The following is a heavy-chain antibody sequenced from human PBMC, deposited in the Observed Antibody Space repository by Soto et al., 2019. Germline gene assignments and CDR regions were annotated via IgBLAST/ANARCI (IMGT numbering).Heavy chain of an antibody. CDR2: IYTSGST. D-gene: IGHD3-10*01. CDR1: GGSISSYY. J-gene: IGHJ4*02. CDR3: ARDTSSHYYGSGTGGYFDY. Sequence: SETLSLTCTVSGGSISSYYWSWIRQPAGKGLEWIGRIYTSGSTNYNPSLKSRVTMSVDTSKNQFSLKLSSVTAADTAVYYCARDTSSHYYGSGTGGYFDYWGQGTLVTVSS. V-gene: IGHV4-4*07.